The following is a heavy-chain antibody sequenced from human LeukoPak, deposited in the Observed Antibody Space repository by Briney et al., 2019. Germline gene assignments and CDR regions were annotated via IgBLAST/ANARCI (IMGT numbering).Heavy chain of an antibody. D-gene: IGHD3-10*01. J-gene: IGHJ4*02. CDR2: IYWNNDK. Sequence: SGPTLVNPTQTLTLTCTFSGFSLRTTGVGVAWIRQPPGKALEWLAVIYWNNDKSYSPSLKSRLTITKDTSKNQVVLIMTDMDPVDTATYYCAHKGRGSGSYNMWGQGTLVPVSS. CDR1: GFSLRTTGVG. V-gene: IGHV2-5*01. CDR3: AHKGRGSGSYNM.